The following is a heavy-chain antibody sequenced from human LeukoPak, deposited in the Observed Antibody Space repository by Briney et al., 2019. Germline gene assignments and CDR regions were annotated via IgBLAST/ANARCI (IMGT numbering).Heavy chain of an antibody. CDR3: ARDSSGWYDY. CDR1: GYTFTGYY. V-gene: IGHV1-2*02. CDR2: INPNSGGT. J-gene: IGHJ4*02. D-gene: IGHD6-19*01. Sequence: GASVKVSCKASGYTFTGYYMHWVRQAPGQGLEWMGWINPNSGGTNYAQKFQGRVTMTRDMSTSTVYMELRSLRSDDTAVYYCARDSSGWYDYWGQGTLVTVSS.